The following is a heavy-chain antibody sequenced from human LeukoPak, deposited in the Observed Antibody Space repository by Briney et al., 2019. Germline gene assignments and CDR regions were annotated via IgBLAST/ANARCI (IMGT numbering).Heavy chain of an antibody. V-gene: IGHV4-59*01. CDR2: MYYSGST. Sequence: SETLSLTCTVSGGSISSYYWSWLRQPPGRGLEWIGYMYYSGSTSYNPSLKSRVTISVDTSRTRFSLKLSSVTAADTAVYSCAREGRLSGYSSNSYYFDFWGQGTLVTVSS. CDR1: GGSISSYY. CDR3: AREGRLSGYSSNSYYFDF. J-gene: IGHJ4*02. D-gene: IGHD6-13*01.